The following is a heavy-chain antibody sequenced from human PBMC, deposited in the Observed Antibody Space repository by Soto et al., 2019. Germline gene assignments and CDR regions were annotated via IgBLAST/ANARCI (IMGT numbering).Heavy chain of an antibody. Sequence: ASVKVSCKASGYTFTSYGISWVRQAPGQGLEWMGWISAYNGNTNYAQKLQGRVTMTTDTSTSTAYMELRSLRSDDTAVYYCARRYLPQNIVVVVAATPDYYYGMDVWGQGTTVTVSS. V-gene: IGHV1-18*01. CDR3: ARRYLPQNIVVVVAATPDYYYGMDV. CDR1: GYTFTSYG. D-gene: IGHD2-15*01. CDR2: ISAYNGNT. J-gene: IGHJ6*02.